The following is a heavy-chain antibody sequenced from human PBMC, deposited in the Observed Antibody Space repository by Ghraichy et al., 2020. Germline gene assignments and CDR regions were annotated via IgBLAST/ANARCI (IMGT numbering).Heavy chain of an antibody. CDR2: MSSSGGLR. Sequence: GSLRLSCAASEFTFSKYAMIWIRQAPGKGLEWVSGMSSSGGLRYYTDSVKGRFTISRDNSKNTLYLQMSSLRADDTAVYYCAKGSETIIGILESAFDIWGQGTMVTVSP. J-gene: IGHJ3*02. CDR3: AKGSETIIGILESAFDI. V-gene: IGHV3-23*01. CDR1: EFTFSKYA. D-gene: IGHD4/OR15-4a*01.